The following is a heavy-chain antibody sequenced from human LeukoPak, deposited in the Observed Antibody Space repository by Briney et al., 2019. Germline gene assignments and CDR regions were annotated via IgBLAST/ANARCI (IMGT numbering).Heavy chain of an antibody. Sequence: GGSLRLSCAASGFTFSTYSMNWVRQAPGKGLEWVSSISHSSSYIYYVDSVKGRFTISRDNAKNSLFLQMNSLRAEDTAVYYCARDREDYYDSGGMGHWGQGTLVTVSS. CDR3: ARDREDYYDSGGMGH. J-gene: IGHJ1*01. D-gene: IGHD3-22*01. CDR2: ISHSSSYI. V-gene: IGHV3-21*06. CDR1: GFTFSTYS.